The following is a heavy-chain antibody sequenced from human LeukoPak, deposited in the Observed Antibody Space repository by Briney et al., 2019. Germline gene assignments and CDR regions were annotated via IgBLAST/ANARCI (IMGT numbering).Heavy chain of an antibody. CDR3: AQITYYYDSSGYQQDDY. Sequence: GGSLRLSCAASGFTFSSYSMNWVRQAPGKGLEWVSYISSSSSTIYYADSVKGRFTISRDNAKNSLYLQMSSLRAEDTAVYYCAQITYYYDSSGYQQDDYWGQGTLVTVSS. J-gene: IGHJ4*02. V-gene: IGHV3-48*01. CDR2: ISSSSSTI. D-gene: IGHD3-22*01. CDR1: GFTFSSYS.